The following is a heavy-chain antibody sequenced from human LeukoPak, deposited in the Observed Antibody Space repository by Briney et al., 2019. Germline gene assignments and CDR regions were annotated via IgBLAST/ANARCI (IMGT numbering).Heavy chain of an antibody. J-gene: IGHJ4*02. V-gene: IGHV1-2*02. CDR1: GYTFTGYY. Sequence: ASVKVSCKASGYTFTGYYMHWVRPAPGQGLEWMGWINPNSGGTNYAQKFQGRVTMTRDTSISTAYMELSRLRSDDTAVYYCARSIPTYCGGDCYSGPDYWGQGTLVTVSP. CDR2: INPNSGGT. D-gene: IGHD2-21*02. CDR3: ARSIPTYCGGDCYSGPDY.